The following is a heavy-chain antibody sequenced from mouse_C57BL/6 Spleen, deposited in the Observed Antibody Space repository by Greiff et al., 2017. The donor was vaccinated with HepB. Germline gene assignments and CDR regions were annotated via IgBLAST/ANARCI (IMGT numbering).Heavy chain of an antibody. V-gene: IGHV1-54*01. J-gene: IGHJ4*01. Sequence: VQLQQSGAELVRPGTSVKVSCKASGYAFTNYLIEWVKQRPGPGLEWIGVINPGSGGTNYNEKFKGKATLTADKSSSTAYMQLSSLTSEDSAVYFCARFYDYDGYAMDYWGQGTSVTVSS. CDR2: INPGSGGT. CDR1: GYAFTNYL. D-gene: IGHD2-4*01. CDR3: ARFYDYDGYAMDY.